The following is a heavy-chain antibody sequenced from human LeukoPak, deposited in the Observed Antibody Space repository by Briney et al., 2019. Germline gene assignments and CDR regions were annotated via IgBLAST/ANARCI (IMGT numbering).Heavy chain of an antibody. J-gene: IGHJ4*02. V-gene: IGHV3-30*02. CDR3: ATPSNYFDY. Sequence: GGSLRLSCEASGFVFENYYMHWVRQAPGKGLEWVAHIRQDGNNKIYADSLKGRFTISRDNSRNTLYLQMNSLRAEDTAVYYCATPSNYFDYWGQGTLVTVSS. CDR1: GFVFENYY. D-gene: IGHD2-2*01. CDR2: IRQDGNNK.